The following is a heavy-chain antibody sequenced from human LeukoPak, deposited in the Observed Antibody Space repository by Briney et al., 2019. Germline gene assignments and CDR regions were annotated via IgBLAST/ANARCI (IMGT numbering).Heavy chain of an antibody. CDR2: ISAYNGNT. CDR1: GYTFINYG. V-gene: IGHV1-18*01. Sequence: GASVKVSCKASGYTFINYGITWVRQAPGQGLEWMGWISAYNGNTNYAQKLQGRVTMTTDTSTSTAYMELRSLRSDDTAVYYCARHNVLSLNWCDPWGQGTLVTVSS. CDR3: ARHNVLSLNWCDP. J-gene: IGHJ5*02. D-gene: IGHD3-16*01.